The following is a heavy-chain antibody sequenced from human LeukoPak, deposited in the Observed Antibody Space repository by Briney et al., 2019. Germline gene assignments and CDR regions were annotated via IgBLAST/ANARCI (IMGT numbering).Heavy chain of an antibody. J-gene: IGHJ4*02. CDR3: ARDNEAHEQQLGAFDY. V-gene: IGHV4-31*03. D-gene: IGHD6-13*01. CDR1: GGSISSGGYY. CDR2: IYYSGST. Sequence: PSQTLSLTCTVSGGSISSGGYYWSWIRQLPGKGLEWIGYIYYSGSTYYNPSLKSRVTISVDTSKNQFSLKLSSVTAADTAVYYCARDNEAHEQQLGAFDYWGQGTLVTVSS.